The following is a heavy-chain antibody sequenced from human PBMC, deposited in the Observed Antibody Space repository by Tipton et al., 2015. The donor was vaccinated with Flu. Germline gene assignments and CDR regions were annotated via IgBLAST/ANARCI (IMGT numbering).Heavy chain of an antibody. V-gene: IGHV3-23*01. J-gene: IGHJ4*02. CDR1: GFTFSRYA. CDR2: ISGGGAIT. D-gene: IGHD6-19*01. CDR3: AKVIPELVAGLDY. Sequence: GSLRLSCEASGFTFSRYAMSWVRQAPGKGLEWVSAISGGGAITYFADSVKGRFTISRDNSKNTLVLQMNSLRAEDTAVYYYAKVIPELVAGLDYWGQGTLVTVSS.